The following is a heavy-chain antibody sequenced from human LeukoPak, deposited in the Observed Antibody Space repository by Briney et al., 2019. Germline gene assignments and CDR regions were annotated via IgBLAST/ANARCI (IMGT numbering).Heavy chain of an antibody. CDR2: IYHSGST. CDR1: GASITSYH. CDR3: ARTLEALTPNWFDP. Sequence: SETLSLTCTVSGASITSYHWSWIRQSPGKGLQWIGYIYHSGSTNYNPSLKSRVTISVDTSKNQFSLKLSSVTAADTAVYYCARTLEALTPNWFDPWGQGTLVTVTS. V-gene: IGHV4-59*01. D-gene: IGHD1-14*01. J-gene: IGHJ5*02.